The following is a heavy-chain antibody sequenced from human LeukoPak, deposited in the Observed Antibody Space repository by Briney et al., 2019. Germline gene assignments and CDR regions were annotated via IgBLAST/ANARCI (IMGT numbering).Heavy chain of an antibody. CDR3: ATDRGWRTSGYYLYYFEY. V-gene: IGHV3-7*01. CDR2: IKHDGSEK. CDR1: GFKFKDYY. D-gene: IGHD3-3*01. J-gene: IGHJ4*02. Sequence: AGGSLRLSCAASGFKFKDYYMNWIRQAPGKGLEWVASIKHDGSEKYYVDSVRGRFTISRDNTKNSLYLQMSSLRAEDTAVYYCATDRGWRTSGYYLYYFEYWGQGTLVTFSS.